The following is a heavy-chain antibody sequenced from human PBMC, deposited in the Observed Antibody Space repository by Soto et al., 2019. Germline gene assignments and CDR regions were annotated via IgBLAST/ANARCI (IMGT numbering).Heavy chain of an antibody. CDR2: IYYSGST. D-gene: IGHD5-12*01. CDR1: GGSISSYY. V-gene: IGHV4-59*01. Sequence: SETLSLTCTVSGGSISSYYCRWILQPPGKGLEWIGYIYYSGSTNYNPPLKSRVTISVDTSKNQFSLKLSSVTAADTAVYYCATGALLARVVATIEHWGQGTLVTVTS. CDR3: ATGALLARVVATIEH. J-gene: IGHJ4*02.